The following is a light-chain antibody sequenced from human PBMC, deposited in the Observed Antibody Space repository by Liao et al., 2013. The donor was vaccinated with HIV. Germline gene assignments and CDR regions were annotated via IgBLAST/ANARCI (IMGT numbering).Light chain of an antibody. V-gene: IGLV3-21*04. CDR3: QVWDRSSGHPNV. Sequence: SYVLTQPPSVSVAPGKTARITCGGDDFGTKRVHWYQQKPGQAPVLLIYHASDRPSGISKRFSGSNTENTATLTISRAEAGDEADYYCQVWDRSSGHPNVFGPGTKVTVL. CDR1: DFGTKR. CDR2: HAS. J-gene: IGLJ1*01.